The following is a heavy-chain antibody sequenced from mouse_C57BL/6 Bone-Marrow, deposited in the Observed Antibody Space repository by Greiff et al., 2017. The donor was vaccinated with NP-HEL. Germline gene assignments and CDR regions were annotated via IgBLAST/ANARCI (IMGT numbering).Heavy chain of an antibody. D-gene: IGHD3-2*02. J-gene: IGHJ4*01. V-gene: IGHV10-3*01. CDR2: IRSKSSNYAT. CDR3: VKAGSYAMDY. Sequence: VQLVASGGGLVQPIGSLKLSCAASGFTFNTYSMPWVRQAPGKGFECVSRIRSKSSNYATYYADSVKDRFTISRDDSQSMLYLQMNNLKTEDTAMYYCVKAGSYAMDYWGQGTSVTVSS. CDR1: GFTFNTYS.